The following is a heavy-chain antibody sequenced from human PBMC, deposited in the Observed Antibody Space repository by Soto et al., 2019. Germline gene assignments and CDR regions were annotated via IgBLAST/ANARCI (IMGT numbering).Heavy chain of an antibody. Sequence: SVKVSCKASGGTFSSYAISWVRQAPGQGLEWMGGIIPIFGTENHAQKFQGRVTITADESTSTAYMELSSLRSEDTAVYYCARCYYDSSGYSNFDYWGQGTLVTVSS. CDR1: GGTFSSYA. D-gene: IGHD3-22*01. CDR2: IIPIFGTE. J-gene: IGHJ4*02. CDR3: ARCYYDSSGYSNFDY. V-gene: IGHV1-69*13.